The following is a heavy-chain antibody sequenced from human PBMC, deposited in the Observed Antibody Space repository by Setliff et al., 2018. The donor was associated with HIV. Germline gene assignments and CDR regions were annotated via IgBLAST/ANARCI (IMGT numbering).Heavy chain of an antibody. J-gene: IGHJ4*02. D-gene: IGHD2-15*01. CDR2: THWNGAIR. Sequence: GGSLRLSCAASGFTFDDYGMSWVRQAPGKGLEWVSGTHWNGAIRGYADSVRGRFTISRDNAKNSLYLQMNSLRPEDTALYYCARDDIGYCTGGSCSLFDFWGQGTPVTVS. CDR3: ARDDIGYCTGGSCSLFDF. CDR1: GFTFDDYG. V-gene: IGHV3-20*04.